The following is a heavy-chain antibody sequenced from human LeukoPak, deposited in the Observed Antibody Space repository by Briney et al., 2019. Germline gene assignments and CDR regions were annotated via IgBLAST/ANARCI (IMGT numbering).Heavy chain of an antibody. V-gene: IGHV4-39*01. CDR2: IYYSGST. CDR1: GGSISTSIYY. CDR3: ARGIPFGGWLDP. D-gene: IGHD3-16*01. J-gene: IGHJ5*02. Sequence: SETLSLTCTVSGGSISTSIYYWGWIRQPPGKGLEWIGSIYYSGSTFYNPSLRSRVTISLDSSKNQFSLKLNSVTAADTAVFYCARGIPFGGWLDPWGQGTLVTVSS.